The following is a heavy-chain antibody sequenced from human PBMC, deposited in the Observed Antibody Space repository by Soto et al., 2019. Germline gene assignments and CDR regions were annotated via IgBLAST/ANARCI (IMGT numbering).Heavy chain of an antibody. V-gene: IGHV4-34*01. CDR1: GGSFSPYF. CDR3: ARLASGWQYYYFYF. Sequence: SETLSLTCAVYGGSFSPYFWSWIRQPPGKGLEWIGEINHSGSTNYNPSLTRRATLSVDTSKNQVSLKLTSVTAADTAVYYCARLASGWQYYYFYFCGRGTPVTVSS. CDR2: INHSGST. D-gene: IGHD6-19*01. J-gene: IGHJ2*01.